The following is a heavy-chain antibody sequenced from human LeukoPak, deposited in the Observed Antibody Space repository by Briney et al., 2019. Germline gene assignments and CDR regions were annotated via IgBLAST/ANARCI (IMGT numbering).Heavy chain of an antibody. V-gene: IGHV4-31*03. CDR3: AREADYGDYEEVT. Sequence: PSETLSLTCSVFGGSISSGNYYWSWIRQHPGKGLEWIGYINYSGGTYYNPSLKSRVTISLDTSKNQFSLKLSSVTAADTAVYYCAREADYGDYEEVTWGQGTLVTVSS. D-gene: IGHD4-17*01. CDR1: GGSISSGNYY. J-gene: IGHJ5*02. CDR2: INYSGGT.